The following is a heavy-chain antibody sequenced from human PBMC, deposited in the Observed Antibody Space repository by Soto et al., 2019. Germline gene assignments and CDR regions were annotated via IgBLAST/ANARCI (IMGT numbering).Heavy chain of an antibody. CDR1: GSTFTRYG. J-gene: IGHJ6*02. D-gene: IGHD2-2*02. Sequence: ASVKVSCKASGSTFTRYGISWVRQAPGQGLEWMGWISAYNGNTNYAQKLQGRVTMTTDTSTSTAYRELRSRRSDDTAVYYCARDDIVVVPAAITPGYYYYYGMDVWGQGTTVTVSS. CDR2: ISAYNGNT. V-gene: IGHV1-18*04. CDR3: ARDDIVVVPAAITPGYYYYYGMDV.